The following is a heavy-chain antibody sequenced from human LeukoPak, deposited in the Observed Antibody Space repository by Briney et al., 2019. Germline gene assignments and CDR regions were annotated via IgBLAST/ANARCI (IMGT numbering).Heavy chain of an antibody. CDR1: GFTFSSYA. J-gene: IGHJ4*02. D-gene: IGHD6-13*01. Sequence: GGSLRLSCAASGFTFSSYAMSWVRQAPGKGLEWVSAISGGGGSTYYADSVKGRCTISRDNSKNTLYLQMNSLRAEDTAVYYCAKYPFPIIAAAGPLFDYWGQGTLVTVSS. V-gene: IGHV3-23*01. CDR2: ISGGGGST. CDR3: AKYPFPIIAAAGPLFDY.